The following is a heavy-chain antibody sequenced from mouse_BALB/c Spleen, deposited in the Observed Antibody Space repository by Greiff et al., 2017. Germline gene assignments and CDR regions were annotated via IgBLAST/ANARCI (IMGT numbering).Heavy chain of an antibody. V-gene: IGHV5-6*01. Sequence: DVHLVESGGDLVKPGGSLKLSCAASGFTFSSYGVSWVRQTPDKRLEWVATISSGGSYTYYPDSVKGRFTISRDNAKNTLYLQMSSLKSEDTAMYYCARRADDYDSFAYWGQGTLVTVSA. CDR2: ISSGGSYT. CDR3: ARRADDYDSFAY. J-gene: IGHJ3*01. D-gene: IGHD2-4*01. CDR1: GFTFSSYG.